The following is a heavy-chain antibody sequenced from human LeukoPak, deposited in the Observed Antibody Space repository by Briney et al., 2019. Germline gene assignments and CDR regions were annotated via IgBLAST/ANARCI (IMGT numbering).Heavy chain of an antibody. CDR2: VTGSGGST. V-gene: IGHV3-23*01. CDR1: GFTVSRYA. Sequence: GGSLRLSCAASGFTVSRYAMRWVPQAPGTGLEWVSSVTGSGGSTYYADSVKGRFTISRDNSKNTLYLQMNSLRADDAAVYYCANGGGERLPMIYAIYYWGQGALVTVSS. D-gene: IGHD2-8*01. J-gene: IGHJ4*02. CDR3: ANGGGERLPMIYAIYY.